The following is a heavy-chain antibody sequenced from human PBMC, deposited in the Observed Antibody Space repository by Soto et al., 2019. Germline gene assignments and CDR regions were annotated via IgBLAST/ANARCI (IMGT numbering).Heavy chain of an antibody. Sequence: GGSLRLSCAASGFTFSSYAMSWVRQAPGKGLEWVSAISGSGGSTYYADSVKGRFTISRDNSKNTLYLQMNSLRAEDTAVYYCAKDTIPSGSYPAYLGYWGQGTLVTVSS. J-gene: IGHJ4*02. CDR2: ISGSGGST. CDR1: GFTFSSYA. CDR3: AKDTIPSGSYPAYLGY. V-gene: IGHV3-23*01. D-gene: IGHD3-10*01.